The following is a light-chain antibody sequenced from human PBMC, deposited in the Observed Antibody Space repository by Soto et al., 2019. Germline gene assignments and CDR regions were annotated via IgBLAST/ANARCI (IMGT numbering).Light chain of an antibody. V-gene: IGKV1-12*01. Sequence: DIQMTQCPPSLRGPXSACGIITXXASQGISSWLAWYQQKPGKAPKLLIYAASSLQSGVPSRFSGSGSGTDFTLTISSLQPEDFATYYCQQANSFPITFGQGTRLEIK. CDR2: AAS. CDR3: QQANSFPIT. CDR1: QGISSW. J-gene: IGKJ5*01.